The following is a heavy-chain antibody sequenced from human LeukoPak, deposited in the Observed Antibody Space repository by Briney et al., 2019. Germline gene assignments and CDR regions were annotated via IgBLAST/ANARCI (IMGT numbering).Heavy chain of an antibody. CDR3: AKVGGRSWFYFDS. J-gene: IGHJ4*02. CDR2: ITHDGSDK. D-gene: IGHD6-13*01. V-gene: IGHV3-30*02. Sequence: GGSLRLSCAYSAFYSTDYGMYWVRQAPGKGLEWVAFITHDGSDKYYADSVKGRFSISRDNSKNIVYLQMNSLRPEDTAIYFCAKVGGRSWFYFDSWGQGTVVTVSS. CDR1: AFYSTDYG.